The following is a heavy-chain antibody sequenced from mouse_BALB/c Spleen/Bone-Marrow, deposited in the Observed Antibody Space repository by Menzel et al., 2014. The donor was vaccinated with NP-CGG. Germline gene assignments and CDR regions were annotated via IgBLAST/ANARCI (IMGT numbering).Heavy chain of an antibody. CDR1: GYSITSYW. Sequence: QVQLQQSGAELVRPGASVKLSCKASGYSITSYWMNWVKQRPGQGLEWIGMIDPSDSETHYNQMFKVKATLTVDKSSSTAYMQLSSLTSEDAAVYFCEREEITTVVATRYWGKGTLVTVSA. CDR2: IDPSDSET. D-gene: IGHD1-1*01. J-gene: IGHJ3*01. CDR3: EREEITTVVATRY. V-gene: IGHV1-61*01.